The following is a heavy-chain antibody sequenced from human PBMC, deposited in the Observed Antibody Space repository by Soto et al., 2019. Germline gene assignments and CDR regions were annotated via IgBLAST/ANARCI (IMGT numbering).Heavy chain of an antibody. J-gene: IGHJ3*02. CDR3: ARGLTTSIAFDI. V-gene: IGHV3-66*01. CDR1: GFTVSSNY. D-gene: IGHD4-17*01. Sequence: GGSLRLSCAASGFTVSSNYMSWVRQAPGKGLEWVSVIYSGGTTYYADSVKGRFTISRDNSKNTLYLQMNSLRAEDTAVYYCARGLTTSIAFDIWGQGTMVTVSS. CDR2: IYSGGTT.